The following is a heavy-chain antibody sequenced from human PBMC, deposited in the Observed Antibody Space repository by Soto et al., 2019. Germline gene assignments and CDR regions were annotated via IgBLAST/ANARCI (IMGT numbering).Heavy chain of an antibody. CDR1: GGTFSSYA. D-gene: IGHD5-12*01. Sequence: VASVKVSCKASGGTFSSYAISWVRQAPGQGLEWMGGIIPIFGTANYAQKFQGRVTITADESTSTAYMELSSLRSEDTAVYYCARAHPQLSGYDYIPDYWGQGTLVTVSS. CDR3: ARAHPQLSGYDYIPDY. J-gene: IGHJ4*02. CDR2: IIPIFGTA. V-gene: IGHV1-69*13.